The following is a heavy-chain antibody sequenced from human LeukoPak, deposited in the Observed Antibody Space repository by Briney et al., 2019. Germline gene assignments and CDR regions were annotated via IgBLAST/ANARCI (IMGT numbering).Heavy chain of an antibody. Sequence: PGGSLRLSCAASGFTFSSYSMNWVRQAPGKGLEWVSSISSSSSYIYYADSEKGRFTISRDNAKNSLYLQMNSLRAEDTAVYYCARERKQLWLKGSDYWGQGTLVTVSS. CDR2: ISSSSSYI. J-gene: IGHJ4*02. D-gene: IGHD5-18*01. CDR3: ARERKQLWLKGSDY. CDR1: GFTFSSYS. V-gene: IGHV3-21*01.